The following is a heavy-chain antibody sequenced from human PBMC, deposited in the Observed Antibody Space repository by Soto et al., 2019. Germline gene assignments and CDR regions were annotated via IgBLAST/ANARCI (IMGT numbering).Heavy chain of an antibody. CDR2: IYPGDSDT. J-gene: IGHJ6*02. CDR3: AASIFYYGMDV. CDR1: GYTFTNYW. Sequence: GESLKISCKGSGYTFTNYWIGWVRQMPGKGPEWMGIIYPGDSDTKYNPSFQGQVTISADKSITTTYLQWSSLKAPDTAIYYCAASIFYYGMDVWGQGTTVTVSS. V-gene: IGHV5-51*01.